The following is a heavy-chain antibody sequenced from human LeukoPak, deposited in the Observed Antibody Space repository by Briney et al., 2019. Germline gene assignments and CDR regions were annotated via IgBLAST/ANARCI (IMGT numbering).Heavy chain of an antibody. Sequence: SLRLSCAASGFTFDDYAMHWVRQAPGKGLEWVSGISWNSGSIGYADSVKGRFTISRDNAKNSLYLQMNSLRAEDTALYYCARDYYYDSSGFDLWGRGTLVTVSS. CDR2: ISWNSGSI. CDR1: GFTFDDYA. V-gene: IGHV3-9*01. D-gene: IGHD3-22*01. J-gene: IGHJ2*01. CDR3: ARDYYYDSSGFDL.